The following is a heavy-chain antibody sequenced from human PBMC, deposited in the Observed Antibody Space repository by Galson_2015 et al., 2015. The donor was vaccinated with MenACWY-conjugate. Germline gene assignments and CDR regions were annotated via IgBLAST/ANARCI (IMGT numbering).Heavy chain of an antibody. CDR2: ISGSGERT. J-gene: IGHJ4*02. CDR1: GFTFTNYA. V-gene: IGHV3-23*01. D-gene: IGHD2-15*01. CDR3: AKDRWYTYMNYYFYS. Sequence: SLRLSCAASGFTFTNYAASWVRQAPGKGLEWVSGISGSGERTHYADSVKGRFTISRDNSKNTLHLQMNSLRAEDTAVYYCAKDRWYTYMNYYFYSWGQGTLVTVSS.